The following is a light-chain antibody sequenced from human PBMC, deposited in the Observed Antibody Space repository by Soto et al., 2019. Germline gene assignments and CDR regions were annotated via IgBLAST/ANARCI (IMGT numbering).Light chain of an antibody. J-gene: IGKJ4*01. CDR3: QQYGSSPLT. Sequence: EIVMTQSPATLSVSPGEGSTLSCKASQNDYNNLSWYQQRPAQPPRLLIYDASSRATGIPDRFSGSGSGTDFTLTISRLEPEDFAVYYCQQYGSSPLTFGGGTKVEIK. CDR2: DAS. CDR1: QNDYNN. V-gene: IGKV3-20*01.